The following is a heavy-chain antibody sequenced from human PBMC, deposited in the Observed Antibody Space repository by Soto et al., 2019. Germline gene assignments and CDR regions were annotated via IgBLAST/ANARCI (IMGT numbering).Heavy chain of an antibody. V-gene: IGHV1-69*13. Sequence: SVKVSCKASGVTFSSYAISWVRQAPGQGLEWMGGIIPIFGTANYAQKFQGRVTITADESTSTAYMELSSLRSEDTAVYYCARGAKVDTADYYYGMDVWGQGTTVTAP. CDR2: IIPIFGTA. J-gene: IGHJ6*02. D-gene: IGHD5-18*01. CDR1: GVTFSSYA. CDR3: ARGAKVDTADYYYGMDV.